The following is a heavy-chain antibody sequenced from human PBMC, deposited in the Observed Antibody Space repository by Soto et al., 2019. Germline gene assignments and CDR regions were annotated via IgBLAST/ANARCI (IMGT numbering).Heavy chain of an antibody. CDR1: GGSISSSSYY. CDR3: ARDKITGLFDY. CDR2: IYYAGNT. J-gene: IGHJ4*02. Sequence: PSETLSLTCTVSGGSISSSSYYLGWIRQPPGKGLEWIGSIYYAGNTYYTPSLKSRVTISVDTSKNQFSLKLSSVTAADTAVYYCARDKITGLFDYWGQGTLVTVSS. V-gene: IGHV4-39*02. D-gene: IGHD2-8*02.